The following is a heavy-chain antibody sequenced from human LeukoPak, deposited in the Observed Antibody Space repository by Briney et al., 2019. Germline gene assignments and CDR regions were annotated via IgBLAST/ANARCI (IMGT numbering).Heavy chain of an antibody. J-gene: IGHJ6*02. Sequence: GRSLRLSCAASGFTFSSYGMHWVRQAPGKGLEWVAVISYDGSNKYYADSVKGRFTISRDNSKNTLYLQMNSLRAEDTAVYYCARSGFWSGSYGMDAWGQGTTVTVSS. CDR1: GFTFSSYG. D-gene: IGHD3-3*01. CDR3: ARSGFWSGSYGMDA. V-gene: IGHV3-30*03. CDR2: ISYDGSNK.